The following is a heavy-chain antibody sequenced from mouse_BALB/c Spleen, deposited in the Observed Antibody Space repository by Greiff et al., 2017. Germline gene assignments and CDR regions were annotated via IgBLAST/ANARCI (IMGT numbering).Heavy chain of an antibody. CDR3: ARTHYYRYDGNYAMDY. V-gene: IGHV1S135*01. CDR2: IDPFNGGT. Sequence: EVQLQQSGPELMKPGASVKISCKASGYSFTSYYMHWVKQSHGKSLEWIGYIDPFNGGTSYNQKFKGKATLTVDKSSSTAYMHLSSLTSEDSAVHYCARTHYYRYDGNYAMDYWGQGTSVTVSS. D-gene: IGHD2-14*01. CDR1: GYSFTSYY. J-gene: IGHJ4*01.